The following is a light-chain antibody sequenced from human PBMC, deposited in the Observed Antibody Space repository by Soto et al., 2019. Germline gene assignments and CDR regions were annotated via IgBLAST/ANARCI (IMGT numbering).Light chain of an antibody. CDR3: QQSYSTLWT. Sequence: DIQMTQSPPSLSASVGDRVTITCRASRNISMYLNWYQQKPGKAPNVLIYSVSTLESGVPSRFSGSGSGTDFTLTINSLQPEDFGSYFCQQSYSTLWTFGQGTKVDIK. CDR2: SVS. V-gene: IGKV1-39*01. J-gene: IGKJ1*01. CDR1: RNISMY.